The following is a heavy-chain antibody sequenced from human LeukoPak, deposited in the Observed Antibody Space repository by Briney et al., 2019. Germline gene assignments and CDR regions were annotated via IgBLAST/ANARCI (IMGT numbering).Heavy chain of an antibody. CDR2: ISGDGGST. V-gene: IGHV3-43*02. CDR3: ARELPDESPIDY. Sequence: GGSLRLSCAASGFTFDDYAMHWVRQAPGKGLEWVSLISGDGGSTYYADSVKGRFSISRDNSKNSLYLQMNTLGTGDTALYYCARELPDESPIDYWGQGTLVTVSS. CDR1: GFTFDDYA. J-gene: IGHJ4*02. D-gene: IGHD1-26*01.